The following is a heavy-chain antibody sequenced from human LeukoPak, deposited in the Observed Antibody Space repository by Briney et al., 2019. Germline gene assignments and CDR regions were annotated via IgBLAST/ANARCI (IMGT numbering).Heavy chain of an antibody. CDR3: ARDQREYSSSWVGHYYYYYGMDV. V-gene: IGHV1-2*04. D-gene: IGHD6-13*01. CDR1: GYTFTGYY. Sequence: ASVKVSCKASGYTFTGYYMHWVRQAPGQGLEWMGWINPNSGGTNYAQKFQGWVTMTRDTSISTAYMELSRLRSDDTAVYYCARDQREYSSSWVGHYYYYYGMDVWGQGTTVTVSS. CDR2: INPNSGGT. J-gene: IGHJ6*02.